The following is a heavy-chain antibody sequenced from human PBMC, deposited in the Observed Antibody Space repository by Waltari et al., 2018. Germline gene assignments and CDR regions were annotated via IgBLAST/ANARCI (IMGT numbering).Heavy chain of an antibody. Sequence: QLQLQESGPGLVKPSETLSLTCTVSGGSISSSSYYWGWIRQPPGKGLEWIGSIYYSGSTYYNPSLKSRVTISVDTSKNQFSLKLSSVTAADTAVYYCASQIRAAAGTGDAFDIWGQGTMVTVSS. J-gene: IGHJ3*02. CDR3: ASQIRAAAGTGDAFDI. V-gene: IGHV4-39*01. D-gene: IGHD6-13*01. CDR2: IYYSGST. CDR1: GGSISSSSYY.